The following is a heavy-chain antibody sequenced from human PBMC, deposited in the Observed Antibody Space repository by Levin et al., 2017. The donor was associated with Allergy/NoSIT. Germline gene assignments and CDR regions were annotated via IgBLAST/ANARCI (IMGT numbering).Heavy chain of an antibody. D-gene: IGHD3-22*01. CDR3: ARVSYFESSGYYYP. J-gene: IGHJ4*02. V-gene: IGHV1-18*01. CDR1: GFTFTTYG. Sequence: ASVKVSCKASGFTFTTYGIIWVRQAPGQGLEWMGWISGYSGNTDYAQKFQGRVSMTTDTSTSTAYTELRNLRSDDTAVYYCARVSYFESSGYYYPWGQGTQVTVSS. CDR2: ISGYSGNT.